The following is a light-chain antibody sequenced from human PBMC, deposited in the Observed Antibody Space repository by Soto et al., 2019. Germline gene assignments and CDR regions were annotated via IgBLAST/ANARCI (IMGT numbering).Light chain of an antibody. J-gene: IGKJ3*01. Sequence: VIWMTQSPSFLSASTGDRLTISCRMSQGISSYLAWYQQKPGKXPEXXIYAASTLQSGVPSRFSGSGSGTDCNITLSCLKSEDGSTYDGQQYYRFPLTFGPGTKVDIK. CDR3: QQYYRFPLT. V-gene: IGKV1D-8*01. CDR2: AAS. CDR1: QGISSY.